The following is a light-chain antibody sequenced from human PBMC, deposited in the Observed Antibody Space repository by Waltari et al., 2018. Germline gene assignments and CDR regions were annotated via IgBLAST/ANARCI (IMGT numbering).Light chain of an antibody. CDR1: QSISNY. CDR2: AAS. Sequence: DIQMTQSPSSLSASVGDRVTITCRASQSISNYLNWYQQKPGEAPKLLIYAASSLQSGVPSRFSGGGSGTDFSLTISSLQPEDFATYYCQQGYSTLSGTFGQGTKVEIK. J-gene: IGKJ1*01. V-gene: IGKV1-39*01. CDR3: QQGYSTLSGT.